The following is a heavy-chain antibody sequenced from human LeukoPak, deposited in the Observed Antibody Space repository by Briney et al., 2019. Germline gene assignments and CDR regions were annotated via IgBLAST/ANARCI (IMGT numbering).Heavy chain of an antibody. Sequence: GASVKVSCKASGYTFTGYYMHWVRQAPGQGLEWMGWINPNSGGTNYALKFQGRVTMTRDTSISTAYMELSRLRSDDTAVYYCARGPAATAYYYYYMDVWGKGTTVTVSS. CDR2: INPNSGGT. V-gene: IGHV1-2*02. D-gene: IGHD2-2*01. CDR1: GYTFTGYY. J-gene: IGHJ6*03. CDR3: ARGPAATAYYYYYMDV.